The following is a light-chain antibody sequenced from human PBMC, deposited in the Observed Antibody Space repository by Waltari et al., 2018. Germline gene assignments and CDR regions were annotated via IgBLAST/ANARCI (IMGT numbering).Light chain of an antibody. CDR2: LNSDGSH. V-gene: IGLV4-69*01. Sequence: QLVLTQSPSASASLGASVKLTCTLSSGHSSYAIAWHQQQPEKGPRYLRKLNSDGSHSKGDGIPDRFSGSSSGAERYLTISSLQSEDEADYYCQTWGTGPWVFGGGTKLTVL. J-gene: IGLJ3*02. CDR1: SGHSSYA. CDR3: QTWGTGPWV.